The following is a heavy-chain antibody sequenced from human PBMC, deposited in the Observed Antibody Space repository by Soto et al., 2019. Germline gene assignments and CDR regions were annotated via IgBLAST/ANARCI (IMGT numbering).Heavy chain of an antibody. V-gene: IGHV3-21*01. Sequence: GGSLRLSCAASGFTFSTYTMNWVRQAPGKGLEWVSSISSSSSYTYYADSVKGRFTISRDNAKNSLYLQMNSLRAEDTAVYYCAREITGYGSLTYFDYWGQGTLVTVSS. CDR1: GFTFSTYT. CDR2: ISSSSSYT. CDR3: AREITGYGSLTYFDY. J-gene: IGHJ4*02. D-gene: IGHD3-10*01.